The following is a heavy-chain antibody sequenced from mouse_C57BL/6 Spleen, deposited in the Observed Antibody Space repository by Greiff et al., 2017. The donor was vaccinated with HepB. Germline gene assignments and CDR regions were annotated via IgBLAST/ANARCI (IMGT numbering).Heavy chain of an antibody. CDR1: GYTFTSYW. CDR2: IDPSGSYT. CDR3: ARFGNPFFDV. Sequence: QVQLQQPGAELVMPGASVKLSCKASGYTFTSYWMHWVKQSPGQGLEWIGEIDPSGSYTNYNQKFKGKSTLTVDKSSSTAYMQLSSLTSEDSAVYYCARFGNPFFDVWGTGTTVTVSS. V-gene: IGHV1-69*01. J-gene: IGHJ1*03. D-gene: IGHD2-1*01.